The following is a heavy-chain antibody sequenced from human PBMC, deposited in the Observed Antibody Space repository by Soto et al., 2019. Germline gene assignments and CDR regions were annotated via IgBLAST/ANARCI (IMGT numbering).Heavy chain of an antibody. CDR2: TKQDGSEK. CDR3: ARGDNWNDDDDAFDI. J-gene: IGHJ3*02. CDR1: GFTFSSYW. V-gene: IGHV3-7*01. D-gene: IGHD1-1*01. Sequence: GGSLRLSCAASGFTFSSYWMSWVRQAPGKGLEWVANTKQDGSEKYYVDSVKGRFTISRDNAKNSLFLQMNSLGAEDTAVYYCARGDNWNDDDDAFDIWGQGTMVTVSS.